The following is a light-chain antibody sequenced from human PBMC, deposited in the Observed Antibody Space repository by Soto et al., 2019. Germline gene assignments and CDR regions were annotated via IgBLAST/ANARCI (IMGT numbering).Light chain of an antibody. CDR3: QQYNSSPT. CDR2: KAS. Sequence: DIQMTQSPSTLSASVGDRVTITCRASQSISTWLAWYQQKPGKDPKLLMYKASSLERGVPSRFSGSGSGTEFTLTISGLQPDDFATYYCQQYNSSPTFGHGTKVEIK. J-gene: IGKJ1*01. CDR1: QSISTW. V-gene: IGKV1-5*03.